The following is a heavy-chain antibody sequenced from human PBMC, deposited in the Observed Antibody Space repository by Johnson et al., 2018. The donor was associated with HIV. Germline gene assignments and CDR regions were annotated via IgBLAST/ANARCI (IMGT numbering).Heavy chain of an antibody. V-gene: IGHV3-11*04. D-gene: IGHD4-17*01. CDR2: ISSSGSTI. J-gene: IGHJ3*02. CDR3: ARDSTPWGGDYVGYAFDI. CDR1: GFSFSDYY. Sequence: QVQLVESGGGLVKPGGSLRLSCAASGFSFSDYYMSWIRQAPGKGLEWVSYISSSGSTIYYADFVKGRFIISRDNAKKSLYLQMNSLRAEDTALYYCARDSTPWGGDYVGYAFDIWGRGTMVTVSS.